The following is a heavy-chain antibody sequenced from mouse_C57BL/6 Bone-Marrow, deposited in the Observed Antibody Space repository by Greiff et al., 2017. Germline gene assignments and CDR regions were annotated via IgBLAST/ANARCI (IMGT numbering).Heavy chain of an antibody. Sequence: EVKLVESGGDLVKPGGSLKLSCAASGFTFSSYGMSWVRQTPDKRLEWVATISSGGSYTYYPDSVKGRFTISRDNAKNTLYLQMSCLKSEDTAMYYCARQGAMDYWGQGTSVTVSS. CDR2: ISSGGSYT. V-gene: IGHV5-6*01. CDR3: ARQGAMDY. CDR1: GFTFSSYG. J-gene: IGHJ4*01.